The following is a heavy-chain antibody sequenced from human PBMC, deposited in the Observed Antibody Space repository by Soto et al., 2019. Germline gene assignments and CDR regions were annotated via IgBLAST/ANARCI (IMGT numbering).Heavy chain of an antibody. V-gene: IGHV3-7*03. D-gene: IGHD1-1*01. CDR1: GFTFSSYW. CDR2: IKQDGSEK. J-gene: IGHJ6*02. Sequence: PGGSLRLSCAASGFTFSSYWMSWVRQAPGKGLEWVANIKQDGSEKYYVDPVKGRFTISRDNAKNSLYLQMNSLRAEDTAVYYCAREYNPHYYYYGMDVWGQGTTVTVSS. CDR3: AREYNPHYYYYGMDV.